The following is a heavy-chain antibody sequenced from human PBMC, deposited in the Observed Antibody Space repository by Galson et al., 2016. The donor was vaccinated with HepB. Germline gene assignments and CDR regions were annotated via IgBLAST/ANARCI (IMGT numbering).Heavy chain of an antibody. J-gene: IGHJ4*02. CDR3: ARDRGWQQFDF. D-gene: IGHD5-24*01. CDR2: IGQDESHK. CDR1: GFSFSNSW. Sequence: SLRLSCAVSGFSFSNSWMTWVRQTPGKALERVANIGQDESHKYYVASVRGRFTISRDNAKNSLYLQMNTLRAEDTAVYYRARDRGWQQFDFWGQGTPVTVSS. V-gene: IGHV3-7*04.